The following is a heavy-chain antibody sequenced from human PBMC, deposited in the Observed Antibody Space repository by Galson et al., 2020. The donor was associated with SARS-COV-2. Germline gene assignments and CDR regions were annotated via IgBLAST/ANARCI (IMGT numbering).Heavy chain of an antibody. CDR2: IYYSGST. D-gene: IGHD3-22*01. CDR3: ARQGDYYDSRSGAFDI. J-gene: IGHJ3*02. V-gene: IGHV4-39*01. CDR1: GGSISSSSYY. Sequence: SETLSLTCTVSGGSISSSSYYWGWIRQPPGKGLEWLGSIYYSGSTYYNPSLKSRVTISVDTSKNQFSLKLSSVTAADTAVYYCARQGDYYDSRSGAFDIWGQGTMVTVSS.